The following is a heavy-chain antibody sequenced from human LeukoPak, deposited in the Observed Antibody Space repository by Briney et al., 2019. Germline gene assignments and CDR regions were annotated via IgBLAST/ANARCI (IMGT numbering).Heavy chain of an antibody. V-gene: IGHV3-30-3*01. D-gene: IGHD3-3*01. CDR2: ISYDGANK. CDR1: GFTFSRYA. J-gene: IGHJ4*02. CDR3: ARADSTYYDIWSGYQPFDY. Sequence: SGGSLRLSCAASGFTFSRYAIHWVRQAPGKGLEWVTDISYDGANKYYADSVKGRFTISRDNSENTVYLQMNSLRSQDTAVYYCARADSTYYDIWSGYQPFDYWGQGTLVTVSS.